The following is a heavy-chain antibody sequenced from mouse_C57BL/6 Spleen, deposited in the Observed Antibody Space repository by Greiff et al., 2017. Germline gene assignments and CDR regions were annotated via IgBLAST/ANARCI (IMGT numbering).Heavy chain of an antibody. CDR3: ARGVDGHWGYFDY. V-gene: IGHV1-26*01. CDR1: GYTFTDYY. CDR2: INPNNGGT. Sequence: EVQLQQSGPELVKPGASVKISCKASGYTFTDYYMNWVKQSHGKSLEWIGDINPNNGGTSYNQKFKGKATLTVDKSSSTAYMELRSLTSEDSAVYYCARGVDGHWGYFDYWGQGTTLTVSS. D-gene: IGHD2-3*01. J-gene: IGHJ2*01.